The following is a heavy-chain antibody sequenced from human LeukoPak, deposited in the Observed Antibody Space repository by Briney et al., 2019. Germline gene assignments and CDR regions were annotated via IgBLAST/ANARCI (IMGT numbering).Heavy chain of an antibody. J-gene: IGHJ2*01. V-gene: IGHV4-4*09. Sequence: SETLSLTCTVSGGSISSYYWSWIRQPPGKGLEWIGYIYTSGSTNYNPSLKSRVTISVDTSKNQFSLKLSSVTAADTAVYYCARPALRYDSSGYYGLWGRGTPVTVSS. CDR1: GGSISSYY. CDR2: IYTSGST. D-gene: IGHD3-22*01. CDR3: ARPALRYDSSGYYGL.